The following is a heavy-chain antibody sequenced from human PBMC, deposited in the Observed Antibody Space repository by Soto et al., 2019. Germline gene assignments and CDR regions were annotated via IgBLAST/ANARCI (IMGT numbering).Heavy chain of an antibody. CDR2: IYYSGST. V-gene: IGHV4-39*01. CDR3: ARLTPGVVLWFGDPTDY. CDR1: GGSISSSSYY. D-gene: IGHD3-10*01. Sequence: SETLSLTCTVSGGSISSSSYYWGWIRQPPGKGLEWIGSIYYSGSTYYNPSLKSRVTISVDTSKNQFSLKLSSVTAADTAVYYCARLTPGVVLWFGDPTDYWGQGTLVIVSS. J-gene: IGHJ4*02.